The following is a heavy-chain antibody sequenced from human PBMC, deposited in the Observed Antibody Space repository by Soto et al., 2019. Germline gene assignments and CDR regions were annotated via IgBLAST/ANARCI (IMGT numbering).Heavy chain of an antibody. V-gene: IGHV4-30-4*01. CDR2: IYDTGST. CDR3: ARDDGYYRLYAY. Sequence: QVRLQESGPGLVKPSQTLSLTCTVSGGSISSGDYSWSWVRQPPGKGLEWIGYIYDTGSTSYNPSLKSRITMSVDTSKNQFSLKVSSVTAADTPVYFCARDDGYYRLYAYWGQGTLVTVSS. CDR1: GGSISSGDYS. J-gene: IGHJ4*02. D-gene: IGHD3-3*01.